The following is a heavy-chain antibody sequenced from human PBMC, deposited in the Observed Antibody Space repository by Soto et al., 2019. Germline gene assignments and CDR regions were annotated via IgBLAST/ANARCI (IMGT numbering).Heavy chain of an antibody. V-gene: IGHV1-18*01. CDR1: GYTFTSYR. CDR3: ARHNSQWPNWFDP. Sequence: QVQLVQSGAEVKKPGASVKGSCKASGYTFTSYRIRWVRHAPGVGLEWVGWISGYDGNTDYAHKFRGRVTMTTDTSTNTADMDLRSLRSDDTAVYYCARHNSQWPNWFDPWGQGTPVTVSS. D-gene: IGHD1-1*01. J-gene: IGHJ5*02. CDR2: ISGYDGNT.